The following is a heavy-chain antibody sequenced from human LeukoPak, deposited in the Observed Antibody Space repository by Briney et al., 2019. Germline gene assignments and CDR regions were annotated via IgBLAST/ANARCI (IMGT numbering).Heavy chain of an antibody. V-gene: IGHV3-66*01. J-gene: IGHJ3*02. CDR3: ARDFGYYYDSSGYSFDAFDI. CDR2: IYSGGST. Sequence: GGSLRLSCAASGFTFSNYWMHWVRQAPGKGLEWVSVIYSGGSTYYADSVKGRFTISRDNSKNTLYLQMNSLRAEDTAVYYCARDFGYYYDSSGYSFDAFDIWGQGTMVTVSS. D-gene: IGHD3-22*01. CDR1: GFTFSNYW.